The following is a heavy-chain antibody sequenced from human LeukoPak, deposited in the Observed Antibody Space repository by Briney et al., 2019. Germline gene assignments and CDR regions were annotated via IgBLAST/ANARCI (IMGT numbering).Heavy chain of an antibody. Sequence: NPSETLSLTCTVSGASISDYYYSWIRQPPGKGLEWIGYNYYSGSTNYNPSLQSRVTISVDTSKNQFSLRLSSVTAADTAVYYCARCLAAQKFDYWGQGTLVTVSS. CDR1: GASISDYY. D-gene: IGHD6-6*01. V-gene: IGHV4-59*01. CDR3: ARCLAAQKFDY. J-gene: IGHJ4*02. CDR2: NYYSGST.